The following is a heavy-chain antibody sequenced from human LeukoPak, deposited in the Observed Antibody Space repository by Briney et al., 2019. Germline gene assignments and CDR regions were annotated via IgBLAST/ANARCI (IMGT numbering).Heavy chain of an antibody. J-gene: IGHJ6*03. CDR1: GYTFAGYY. Sequence: GASVKVSCKASGYTFAGYYMHWVRQAPGQGLEWMGWINPNSGGTNYAQKSQGRVTMTRDTSISTAYMELSRLRSDDTAVYYCARVSIRDCSSTSCYRLYYYYMDVWGKGTTVTVSS. CDR2: INPNSGGT. D-gene: IGHD2-2*02. CDR3: ARVSIRDCSSTSCYRLYYYYMDV. V-gene: IGHV1-2*02.